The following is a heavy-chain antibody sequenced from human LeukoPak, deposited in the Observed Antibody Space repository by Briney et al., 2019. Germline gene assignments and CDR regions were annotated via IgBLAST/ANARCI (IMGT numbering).Heavy chain of an antibody. J-gene: IGHJ6*02. CDR2: ISVYNGNT. V-gene: IGHV1-18*01. CDR3: ARQPAEYDYGLDV. Sequence: GASVKVSCKASGHSFTTYAISWVRQAPGQGLEWMGWISVYNGNTNYAQKVQGRVTMTTDTSTSTAYMELRSLRSDDTAVYYCARQPAEYDYGLDVWGQGTTVTVSS. CDR1: GHSFTTYA.